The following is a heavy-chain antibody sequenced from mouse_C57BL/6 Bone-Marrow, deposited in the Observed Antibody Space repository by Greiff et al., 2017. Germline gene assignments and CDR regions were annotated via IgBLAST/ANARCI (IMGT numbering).Heavy chain of an antibody. Sequence: VQLQQPGAELVKPGASVKLSCKASGYTFTSYWMHWVKQRPGQGLEWIGMIPPNSGSTNYNEKFKSKATLTVDKSSSTAYMQLSSLTSEDSAVYYCARRGLITTVVASYYYAMDYWGQGTSVTVSS. V-gene: IGHV1-64*01. D-gene: IGHD1-1*01. CDR2: IPPNSGST. J-gene: IGHJ4*01. CDR3: ARRGLITTVVASYYYAMDY. CDR1: GYTFTSYW.